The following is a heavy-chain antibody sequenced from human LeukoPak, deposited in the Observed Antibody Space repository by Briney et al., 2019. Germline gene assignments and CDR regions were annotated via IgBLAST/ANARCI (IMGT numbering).Heavy chain of an antibody. CDR3: ANPVRGVVLY. J-gene: IGHJ4*02. Sequence: PGGSLRLSCAVSGFTFSSYAMSWVRQAPGKGLEWVSAISGSGGSTYYADSVKGRFTISRDNSKNTLYLQMNSLRAEDTAVYSRANPVRGVVLYWGQGTLDTVSS. CDR2: ISGSGGST. CDR1: GFTFSSYA. D-gene: IGHD3-10*01. V-gene: IGHV3-23*01.